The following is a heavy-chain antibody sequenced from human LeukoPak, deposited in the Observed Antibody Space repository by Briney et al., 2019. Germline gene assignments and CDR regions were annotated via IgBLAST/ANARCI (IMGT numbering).Heavy chain of an antibody. J-gene: IGHJ5*02. CDR3: ARRGIAAAGTNWFDP. CDR1: GYSFTSYW. D-gene: IGHD6-13*01. CDR2: IYPGDSDT. V-gene: IGHV5-51*03. Sequence: PGESLTISCKGSGYSFTSYWIGWLRQMPGKGLEWMGLIYPGDSDTRYSPSFQGQVTVSAGKSISTAYLQWSSLKASDTAMYYCARRGIAAAGTNWFDPWGQGTLVTVSS.